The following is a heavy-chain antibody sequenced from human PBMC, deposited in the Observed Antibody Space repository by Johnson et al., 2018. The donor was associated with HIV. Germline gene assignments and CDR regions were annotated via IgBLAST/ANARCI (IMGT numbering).Heavy chain of an antibody. CDR1: GFSFSSYW. J-gene: IGHJ3*01. D-gene: IGHD1-26*01. V-gene: IGHV3-30*03. CDR2: ISYDGNNK. CDR3: ARDSRGFGS. Sequence: QVQLVESGGGLVQPGGSLRLSCAASGFSFSSYWMNWVRQAPGKGLEWVAAISYDGNNKYYVDSVKGRLTISRDNAKNSLYLQVNSLRAEDTALYYCARDSRGFGSWGQGTMVTVSS.